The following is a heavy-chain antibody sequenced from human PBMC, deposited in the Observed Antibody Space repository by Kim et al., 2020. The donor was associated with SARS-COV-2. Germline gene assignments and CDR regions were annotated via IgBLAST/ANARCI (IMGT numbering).Heavy chain of an antibody. D-gene: IGHD7-27*01. CDR3: ARLSSGPEAFDI. CDR2: ISTTDTYI. V-gene: IGHV3-21*05. Sequence: APGKGLEWVSYISTTDTYIDYGDSLTGRFTISRDNSNRSIYLQMNSVRAEDTALYYCARLSSGPEAFDIWGQGTMVTVSS. J-gene: IGHJ3*02.